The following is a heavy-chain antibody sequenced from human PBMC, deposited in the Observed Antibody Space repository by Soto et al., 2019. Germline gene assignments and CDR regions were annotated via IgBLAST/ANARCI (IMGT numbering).Heavy chain of an antibody. V-gene: IGHV3-53*02. CDR3: TTYTGYGMDV. CDR2: IYTGGST. CDR1: GFIVSSKY. Sequence: EVQMVETGGGLSQPGGSLRLSCAVSGFIVSSKYMTWVRQAPGKGLEWVSVIYTGGSTHYADSARGRFTISRDSSKNTLYLQMNSLRAEDAAVYYCTTYTGYGMDVCGQGTTDTVSS. D-gene: IGHD3-16*01. J-gene: IGHJ6*02.